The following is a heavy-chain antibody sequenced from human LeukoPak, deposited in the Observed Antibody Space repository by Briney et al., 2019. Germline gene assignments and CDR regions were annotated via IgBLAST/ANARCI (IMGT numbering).Heavy chain of an antibody. V-gene: IGHV3-7*01. CDR3: ARDLTPLIQLWPRSVEYIYGMDV. Sequence: GGSLRLSCAASGFTFSNYDMNWVRQAPGKGLEWVANIKEDGSEIYYVDVVKGRFTISRDNANNSLYLQMNSLGAEDTAVYYCARDLTPLIQLWPRSVEYIYGMDVWGQGTTVTVSS. D-gene: IGHD5-24*01. CDR2: IKEDGSEI. CDR1: GFTFSNYD. J-gene: IGHJ6*02.